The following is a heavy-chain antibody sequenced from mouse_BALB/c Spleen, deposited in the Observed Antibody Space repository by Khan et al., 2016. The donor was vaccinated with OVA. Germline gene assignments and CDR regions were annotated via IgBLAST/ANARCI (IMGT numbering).Heavy chain of an antibody. Sequence: QVQLQQSGAELVRPGVSVKISCKVSGYQFTDYAMHWVKQSHAKGLEWIGVISTYYGDADYSQKFKGKATMTVDRSSSTAYLELARLTSEDSALYFCTRGGKFAYWGQGTLVTVSA. CDR3: TRGGKFAY. CDR1: GYQFTDYA. CDR2: ISTYYGDA. D-gene: IGHD1-1*02. J-gene: IGHJ3*01. V-gene: IGHV1S137*01.